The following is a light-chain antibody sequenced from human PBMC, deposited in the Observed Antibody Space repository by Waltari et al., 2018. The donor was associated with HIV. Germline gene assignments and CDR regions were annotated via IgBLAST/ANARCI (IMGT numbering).Light chain of an antibody. CDR1: NIESFT. V-gene: IGLV3-21*02. CDR2: GDS. J-gene: IGLJ2*01. CDR3: QLWDRSRDHVRL. Sequence: SYVLTQPPSVSVAPGQTATLTWGGDNIESFTVHWYQQKPGRAPILVVYGDSARPSGIPGRYSGSNSGNTATLTITRVEAGDEADYYCQLWDRSRDHVRLFGGGTKLTVL.